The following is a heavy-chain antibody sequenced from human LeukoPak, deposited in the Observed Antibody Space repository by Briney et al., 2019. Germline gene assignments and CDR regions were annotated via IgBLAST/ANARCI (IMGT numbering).Heavy chain of an antibody. CDR1: GFTFSSYG. D-gene: IGHD4-17*01. J-gene: IGHJ4*02. Sequence: GGSLRLSCAASGFTFSSYGMHWVRQAPGKGLEWVAVISYDGSNKYYADSVKGRFTISRDNSKNTLYLQMNSLRAEDTAVYYCAKDRGNDYGDILLQWTFDYWGQGTLVTVSS. CDR3: AKDRGNDYGDILLQWTFDY. CDR2: ISYDGSNK. V-gene: IGHV3-30*18.